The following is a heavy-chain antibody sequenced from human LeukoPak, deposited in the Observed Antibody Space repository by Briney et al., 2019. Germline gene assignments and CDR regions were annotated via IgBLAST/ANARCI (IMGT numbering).Heavy chain of an antibody. Sequence: GGSLRLSCAASGFTFSSYSMNWVRQAPGKGLEWVSSISSSSSYIYYADPVKGRFTISRDNAKNSLYLQMNSLRAEDTAVYYCARESSGYYFDYWGQGTLVTVSS. CDR2: ISSSSSYI. CDR3: ARESSGYYFDY. J-gene: IGHJ4*02. CDR1: GFTFSSYS. V-gene: IGHV3-21*01. D-gene: IGHD3-22*01.